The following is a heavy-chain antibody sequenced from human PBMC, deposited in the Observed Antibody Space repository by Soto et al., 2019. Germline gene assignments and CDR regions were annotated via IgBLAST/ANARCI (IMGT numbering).Heavy chain of an antibody. J-gene: IGHJ5*02. CDR2: MNPNSGET. V-gene: IGHV1-8*02. CDR1: GYTFNDYE. CDR3: ARIAMPARPRWYNWFDP. Sequence: QEQLVQSAAEVKKPGASVKVSCMTSGYTFNDYEINWVRQATGQGLEWIGWMNPNSGETGYAQRFQGRVTTTTSSSLSTAYLELSSLTSDDTAVYYCARIAMPARPRWYNWFDPWGQGTLVTVSS. D-gene: IGHD2-2*01.